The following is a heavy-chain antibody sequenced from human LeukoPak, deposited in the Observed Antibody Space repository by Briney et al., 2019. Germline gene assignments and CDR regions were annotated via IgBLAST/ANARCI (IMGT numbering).Heavy chain of an antibody. Sequence: GGSLRLSCAASGFTFSSYGMHGVRQAPGKGLEWVAVISYDGSNKYYADSVKGRFTISRDNSKNTLYLLMISLRAEDTAVYYCEGESYGMDVWGQGTTVTVSS. CDR3: EGESYGMDV. CDR1: GFTFSSYG. CDR2: ISYDGSNK. V-gene: IGHV3-30*03. J-gene: IGHJ6*02.